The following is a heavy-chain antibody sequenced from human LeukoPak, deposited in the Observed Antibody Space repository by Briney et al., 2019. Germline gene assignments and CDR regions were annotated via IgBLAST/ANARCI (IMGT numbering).Heavy chain of an antibody. CDR2: IRSSGSYI. V-gene: IGHV3-21*01. Sequence: GGSLRLSCAASGFTFSSNCMNCVRQAPGKGLEWVSSIRSSGSYIYYADSVKGRFTISRDNAKNSLYLRMNSLRTEDTAVFYCARDLGTTVTTYLDYWGQGTLVTVSS. CDR1: GFTFSSNC. J-gene: IGHJ4*02. CDR3: ARDLGTTVTTYLDY. D-gene: IGHD4-17*01.